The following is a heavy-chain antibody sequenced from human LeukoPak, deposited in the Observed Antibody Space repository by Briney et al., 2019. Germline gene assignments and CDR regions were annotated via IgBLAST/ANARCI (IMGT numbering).Heavy chain of an antibody. D-gene: IGHD2-2*01. V-gene: IGHV3-30*02. J-gene: IGHJ4*03. CDR3: TKEPYGEYCFSTSCSYYFDY. CDR1: GFTFSSYG. Sequence: PEGSLRLSCEGSGFTFSSYGMHWVRQAPGKGLEWVAFIRYDGSIKYSADSVKGRFTISRDNSKNTLYLQMNSLRAEDTAVYYCTKEPYGEYCFSTSCSYYFDYWGQGTRVTVSS. CDR2: IRYDGSIK.